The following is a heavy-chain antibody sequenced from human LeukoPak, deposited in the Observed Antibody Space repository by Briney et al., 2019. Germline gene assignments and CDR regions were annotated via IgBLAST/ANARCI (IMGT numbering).Heavy chain of an antibody. V-gene: IGHV3-33*01. CDR2: IWYDGTNK. Sequence: PGRSLRLSCAASGFPFSTYGMHWVRQAPGKGLEWVAVIWYDGTNKYYADSVKGRFTISRDNSKNTLYLQMNSLRAEDTAVYYCARATVTRWFDPWGQGTLVTVSS. CDR3: ARATVTRWFDP. J-gene: IGHJ5*02. CDR1: GFPFSTYG. D-gene: IGHD4-17*01.